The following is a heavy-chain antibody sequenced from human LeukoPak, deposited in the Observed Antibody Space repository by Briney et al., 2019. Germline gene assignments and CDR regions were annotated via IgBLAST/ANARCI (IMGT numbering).Heavy chain of an antibody. D-gene: IGHD4/OR15-4a*01. CDR1: GFTFSSKS. J-gene: IGHJ4*02. V-gene: IGHV3-53*01. Sequence: PGGSLTLSCTVSGFTFSSKSMSWVRQAPGKGQEWVSFIYSDNTHYSDSVKGRFTISRDNSKNTLYLQMNSLRAEDTAVYYCARRAGAYSHPYDYWGQGTLVTVSS. CDR3: ARRAGAYSHPYDY. CDR2: IYSDNT.